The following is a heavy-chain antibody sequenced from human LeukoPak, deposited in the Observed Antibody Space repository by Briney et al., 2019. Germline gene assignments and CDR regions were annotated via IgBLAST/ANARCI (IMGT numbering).Heavy chain of an antibody. CDR3: ARGGLTGEWFDY. D-gene: IGHD7-27*01. CDR2: ISSSSSYI. V-gene: IGHV3-21*01. CDR1: GFTFSSYS. J-gene: IGHJ4*02. Sequence: GGSLRLSCAASGFTFSSYSMNWVRQAPGKGLEWVSSISSSSSYIYYADSVKGRFTISRDNAKNSLYLRMNSLRAEDTAVYYCARGGLTGEWFDYWGQGTLVTVSS.